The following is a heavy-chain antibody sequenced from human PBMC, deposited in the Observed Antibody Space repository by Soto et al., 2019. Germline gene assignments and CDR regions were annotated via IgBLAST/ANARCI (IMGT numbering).Heavy chain of an antibody. D-gene: IGHD3-9*01. CDR3: ARDGGTYYDILTGYGDNYGMDV. CDR2: VYYSGNT. Sequence: PSETLSLTCPVSGCSINAYFWTWIRQAPRKGLEWIGFVYYSGNTNYNPSLKSRVSISLHTSKNQFSLKLSSVTAADTAVYYCARDGGTYYDILTGYGDNYGMDVWGQGTTVTVSS. J-gene: IGHJ6*02. CDR1: GCSINAYF. V-gene: IGHV4-59*12.